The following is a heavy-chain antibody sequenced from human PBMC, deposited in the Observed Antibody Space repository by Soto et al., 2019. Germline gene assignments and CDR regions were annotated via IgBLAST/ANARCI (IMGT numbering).Heavy chain of an antibody. CDR2: IYYSGNT. V-gene: IGHV4-39*01. D-gene: IGHD6-13*01. CDR1: GDSISSSSYF. Sequence: SETLSLTCTVSGDSISSSSYFWGWIRQPPGKGLEWIGSIYYSGNTYYNPSLKSRVTISVDTSKNQFSLKLSSVTAADTAVYYCVRSSGSSWQRVWLDPWGRGTPVTVSS. CDR3: VRSSGSSWQRVWLDP. J-gene: IGHJ5*02.